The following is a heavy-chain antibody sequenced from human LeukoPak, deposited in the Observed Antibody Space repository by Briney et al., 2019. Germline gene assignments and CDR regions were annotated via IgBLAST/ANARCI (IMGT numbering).Heavy chain of an antibody. V-gene: IGHV4-59*01. CDR1: GGSISSYY. CDR3: ARGLITVAGVIEY. CDR2: IYHSGST. Sequence: SETLSLTCTVSGGSISSYYLSWIRQPPGKGLEWIGYIYHSGSTNYNPSLKSRFTISVDTSKNQFSLKMNSVTAADTAVYYCARGLITVAGVIEYWGQGTLVTVSA. J-gene: IGHJ4*02. D-gene: IGHD6-19*01.